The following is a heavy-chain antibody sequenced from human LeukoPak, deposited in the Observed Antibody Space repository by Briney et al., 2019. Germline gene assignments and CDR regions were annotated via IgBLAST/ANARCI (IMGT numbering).Heavy chain of an antibody. V-gene: IGHV4-59*08. CDR1: GGSISSYY. D-gene: IGHD5-18*01. J-gene: IGHJ2*01. Sequence: SETLSLTCTVSGGSISSYYWSWIRQPPGKGLEWIGYTYYSGSTNYNPSLKSRVTISVDTSKNQFSLKLSSVTAADTAVYYCARGYGLYWYFDLWGRGTLVTVSS. CDR3: ARGYGLYWYFDL. CDR2: TYYSGST.